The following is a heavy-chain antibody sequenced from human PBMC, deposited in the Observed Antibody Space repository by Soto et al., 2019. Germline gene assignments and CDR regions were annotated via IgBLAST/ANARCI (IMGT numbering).Heavy chain of an antibody. CDR2: VSGYNGNT. D-gene: IGHD3-3*01. V-gene: IGHV1-18*04. J-gene: IGHJ4*02. CDR3: ARDEGRHGFAS. CDR1: GYTFTNYG. Sequence: QVQLLVQSGSEVKKPGASVKVSCQSSGYTFTNYGISWVRQAPGQGLEWMGWVSGYNGNTNYAQKLRGRVTMTTDTCTSTAYMELRTLRSDDTAVYYCARDEGRHGFASWGQGTLVTVSS.